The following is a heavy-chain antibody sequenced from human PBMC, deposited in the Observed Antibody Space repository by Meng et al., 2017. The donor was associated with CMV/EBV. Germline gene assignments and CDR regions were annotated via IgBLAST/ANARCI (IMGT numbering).Heavy chain of an antibody. CDR3: AKDLTLPTLYGMDV. Sequence: GGSLRLSCAASGFTFSDYYMTWIRQATGKGLEWVSSISSSGLSIYYADSLKGRFTISRDNTKNSLYLQMNGLRAEDAAVYYCAKDLTLPTLYGMDVWGQGTAVTVSS. J-gene: IGHJ6*02. CDR2: ISSSGLSI. CDR1: GFTFSDYY. V-gene: IGHV3-11*01.